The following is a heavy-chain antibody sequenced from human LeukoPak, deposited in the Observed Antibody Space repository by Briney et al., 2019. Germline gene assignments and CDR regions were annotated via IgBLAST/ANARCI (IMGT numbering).Heavy chain of an antibody. CDR1: GFTLSSYE. Sequence: PGGSLRLSCTVSGFTLSSYETSWIRQAPGKGLEWVSSIDYDGGSGHYADSVKGRFTISRDNSNNTLFLHLNSLRGEDTAVYYCTRNSGWYGLSWGQGTLVTVSS. J-gene: IGHJ1*01. CDR2: IDYDGGSG. V-gene: IGHV3-23*01. CDR3: TRNSGWYGLS. D-gene: IGHD6-19*01.